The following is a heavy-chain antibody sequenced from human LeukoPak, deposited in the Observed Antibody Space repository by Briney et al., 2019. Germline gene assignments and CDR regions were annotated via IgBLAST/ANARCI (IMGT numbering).Heavy chain of an antibody. D-gene: IGHD5-24*01. CDR2: IIPIFRTA. CDR3: ARSQRAGYNVYHFDY. Sequence: SVKASCKASGGTFSSYGVSWVRQASGQGLEWMGGIIPIFRTATYAQKFRGRVTITADESMSTAYMELSSLRSEDTAVYYCARSQRAGYNVYHFDYWGQGTLVTVSS. V-gene: IGHV1-69*13. J-gene: IGHJ4*02. CDR1: GGTFSSYG.